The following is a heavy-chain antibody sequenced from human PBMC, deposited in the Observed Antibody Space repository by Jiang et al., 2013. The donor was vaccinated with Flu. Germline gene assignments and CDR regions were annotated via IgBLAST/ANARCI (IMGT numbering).Heavy chain of an antibody. J-gene: IGHJ6*02. Sequence: LLKPSETLSLTCTVSGGSISSSSYYWGWIRQPPGKGLEWIGSIYYSGSTYYNPSLKSRVTISVDTSKNQFSLKLSSVTAADTAVYYCARRVRRLVHAGGMDVWGQGTTVTVSS. CDR2: IYYSGST. CDR1: GGSISSSSYY. V-gene: IGHV4-39*07. CDR3: ARRVRRLVHAGGMDV. D-gene: IGHD6-19*01.